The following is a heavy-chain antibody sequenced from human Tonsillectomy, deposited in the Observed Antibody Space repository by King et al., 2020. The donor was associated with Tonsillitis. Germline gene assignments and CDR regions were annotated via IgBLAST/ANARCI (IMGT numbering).Heavy chain of an antibody. J-gene: IGHJ6*02. CDR1: GYTLTKLS. V-gene: IGHV1-24*01. CDR2: FDPEDGET. Sequence: VQLVESGAEVKKPGASVKVSCKVTGYTLTKLSMHWVRQAPGKGLEWMGGFDPEDGETIYAQKFQGRVTMTEDTSTDTAYMELSSLRSEDTAVYYCATDSHYHLLVNAMDLWGQGTTVTVSS. D-gene: IGHD2-2*01. CDR3: ATDSHYHLLVNAMDL.